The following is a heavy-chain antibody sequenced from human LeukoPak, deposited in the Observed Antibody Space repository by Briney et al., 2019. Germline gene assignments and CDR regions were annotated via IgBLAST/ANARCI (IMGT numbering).Heavy chain of an antibody. Sequence: ASVKVSCKASGYTFTSYGISWVRQAPGQGLEWMRWISAYNGSTNYAQKLQGRVTMTTDTSTSTAYMELRSLRSDDTAVYYCARVSMMYYDFWSGYYQNYDYWGQGTLVTVSS. D-gene: IGHD3-3*01. CDR3: ARVSMMYYDFWSGYYQNYDY. J-gene: IGHJ4*02. V-gene: IGHV1-18*01. CDR1: GYTFTSYG. CDR2: ISAYNGST.